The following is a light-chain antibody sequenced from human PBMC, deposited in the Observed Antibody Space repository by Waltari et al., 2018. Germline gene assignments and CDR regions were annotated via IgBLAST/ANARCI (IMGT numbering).Light chain of an antibody. Sequence: EIVLTQSPGTVSLSPGERATLSRRASQNINTDLVWYQQKPGQPPRLLIYDTSNRASGIPPRFSGSGSGTDFTHIISSLEPEDFAVYFCQQCFYWPRTFGQGTKIEMK. V-gene: IGKV3-11*01. CDR1: QNINTD. J-gene: IGKJ1*01. CDR2: DTS. CDR3: QQCFYWPRT.